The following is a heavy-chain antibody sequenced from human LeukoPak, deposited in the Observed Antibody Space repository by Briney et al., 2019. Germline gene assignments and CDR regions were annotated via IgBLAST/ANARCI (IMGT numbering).Heavy chain of an antibody. CDR1: GYTFTDYY. CDR3: AKNGDHGYAMDV. J-gene: IGHJ6*02. V-gene: IGHV1-2*02. CDR2: FNRYSGAS. D-gene: IGHD4-17*01. Sequence: GGSVKVSCKASGYTFTDYYMHWVRQAPGQGLEWVGSFNRYSGASKYAQKLQGRVTMTGDTSISTAYLQLGRVIGDDTAVYYCAKNGDHGYAMDVWGQGTTVTVSS.